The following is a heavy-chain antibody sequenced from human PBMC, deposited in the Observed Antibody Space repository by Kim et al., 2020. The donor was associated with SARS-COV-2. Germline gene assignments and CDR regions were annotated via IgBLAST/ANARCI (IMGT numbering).Heavy chain of an antibody. V-gene: IGHV1-69*13. Sequence: SVKVSCKASGGTFSSYAISWVRQAPGQGLEWMGGIIPIFGTANYAQKFQGRVTITADESTSTAYMELSSLRSEDTAVYYCAVGGTGTTGVRIADYWGQGTLVTVSS. J-gene: IGHJ4*02. D-gene: IGHD1-7*01. CDR1: GGTFSSYA. CDR2: IIPIFGTA. CDR3: AVGGTGTTGVRIADY.